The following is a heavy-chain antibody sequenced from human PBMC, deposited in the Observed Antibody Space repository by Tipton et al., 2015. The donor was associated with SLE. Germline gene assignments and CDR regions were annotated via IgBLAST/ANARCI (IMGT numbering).Heavy chain of an antibody. V-gene: IGHV3-30*04. Sequence: SLRLSCAASGFTFSSYAMHWVRQAPGKGLEWVAVISYDGSNKYYADSVKGRFTISRDNSKNTLYLQMNSLRAEDTAVYYCARGSSRDGEGAGVDWGQGTLVTVSS. J-gene: IGHJ4*02. D-gene: IGHD5-24*01. CDR3: ARGSSRDGEGAGVD. CDR2: ISYDGSNK. CDR1: GFTFSSYA.